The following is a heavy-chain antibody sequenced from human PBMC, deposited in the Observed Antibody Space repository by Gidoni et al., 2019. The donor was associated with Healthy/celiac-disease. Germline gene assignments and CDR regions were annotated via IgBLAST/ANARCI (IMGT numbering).Heavy chain of an antibody. CDR3: ARGVLDYGDYPSPSSGRGNWFDP. D-gene: IGHD4-17*01. V-gene: IGHV4-4*07. CDR1: GGSISRYY. Sequence: QVQLQESGPGLVKPSETLSLTCTVSGGSISRYYCSWIRQPAGKGLEWIGRIYTSGSTNYNPSLKSRVTMSVDTSKNQFSLKLSSVTAADTAVYYCARGVLDYGDYPSPSSGRGNWFDPWGQGTLVTVSS. CDR2: IYTSGST. J-gene: IGHJ5*02.